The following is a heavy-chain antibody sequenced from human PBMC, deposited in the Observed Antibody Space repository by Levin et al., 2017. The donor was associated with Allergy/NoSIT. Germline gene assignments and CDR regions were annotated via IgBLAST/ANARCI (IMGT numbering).Heavy chain of an antibody. V-gene: IGHV4-4*07. J-gene: IGHJ3*02. Sequence: PSETLSLTCTVSGGSISRYYLNWIRQPAGKALEWIGRIYTSESTNYNPSLKSRVTMSVDTSNNQFSLKLTSVTAADTAVYFCARDRQPASILDMFDIWGQGTMVTVSS. D-gene: IGHD2-2*02. CDR3: ARDRQPASILDMFDI. CDR1: GGSISRYY. CDR2: IYTSEST.